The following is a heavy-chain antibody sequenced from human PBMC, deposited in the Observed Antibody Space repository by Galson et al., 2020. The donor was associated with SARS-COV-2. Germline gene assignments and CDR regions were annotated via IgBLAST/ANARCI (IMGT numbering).Heavy chain of an antibody. V-gene: IGHV4-59*01. CDR3: ARGLHYYYSSGYYFDY. Sequence: ETLETLSLTCTVSGGSISSYYWSWIRQPPGKGLEWIGYIYYSGSTNYNPSLKSRVTISVDTSKNQFSLKLSSVTAADTAVYYCARGLHYYYSSGYYFDYWGQGTLVTVSS. CDR2: IYYSGST. CDR1: GGSISSYY. D-gene: IGHD3-22*01. J-gene: IGHJ4*02.